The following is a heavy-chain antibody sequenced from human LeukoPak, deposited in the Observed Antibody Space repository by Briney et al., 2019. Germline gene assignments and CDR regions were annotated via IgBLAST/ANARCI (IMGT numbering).Heavy chain of an antibody. J-gene: IGHJ4*02. Sequence: SKTLSLTCAVYGGSFSGYYWSWIRQPPGKGLEWIGEINHSGSTNYNPSLKSRVTISVDTSKNQFSLKLSSVTAADTAVYYCASIAVAGTLGYWGQGTLVTVSS. V-gene: IGHV4-34*01. CDR2: INHSGST. D-gene: IGHD6-19*01. CDR1: GGSFSGYY. CDR3: ASIAVAGTLGY.